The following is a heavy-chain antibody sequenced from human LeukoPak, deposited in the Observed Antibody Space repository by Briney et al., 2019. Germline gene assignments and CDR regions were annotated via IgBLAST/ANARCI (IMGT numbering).Heavy chain of an antibody. V-gene: IGHV4-59*08. CDR2: IYYSGST. CDR1: GGSISSYY. Sequence: TSETLSLTCTVSGGSISSYYWSWIRQPPGKGLEWIGYIYYSGSTNYNPSLKSRVTISVDTSKNQFPLKLSSVTAADTAVYYCARHGGPQGVVVPAARFTLVYYYYGMDVWGQGTTVTVSS. J-gene: IGHJ6*02. CDR3: ARHGGPQGVVVPAARFTLVYYYYGMDV. D-gene: IGHD2-2*01.